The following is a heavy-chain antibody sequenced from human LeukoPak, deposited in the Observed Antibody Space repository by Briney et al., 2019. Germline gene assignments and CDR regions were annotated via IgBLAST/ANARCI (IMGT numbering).Heavy chain of an antibody. V-gene: IGHV3-15*01. J-gene: IGHJ4*02. D-gene: IGHD3-10*01. Sequence: GGSLRLSCAASGFTFTNAWMTWVRQAPGKGLEWVGRIKSKGDGETTDYTAPVKGRFTMSRDDSKATLYLRMNSLAAEDTAVYYCTTDLGLTMIRGVIVYWGQGALVTVSS. CDR1: GFTFTNAW. CDR3: TTDLGLTMIRGVIVY. CDR2: IKSKGDGETT.